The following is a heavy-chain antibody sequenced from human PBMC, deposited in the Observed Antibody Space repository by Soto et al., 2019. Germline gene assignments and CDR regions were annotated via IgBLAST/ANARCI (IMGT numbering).Heavy chain of an antibody. J-gene: IGHJ6*02. CDR3: AKSLSTAVNYGVDV. CDR1: GFTFSDNA. D-gene: IGHD2-2*01. V-gene: IGHV3-23*01. Sequence: EVQLLESGGGLVQPGGSLRLSCGASGFTFSDNAMTWVRQAPGKGLEWVSSISDDGDSTYYADSVKGRFTISRDNSKNTLFLQMSSLGAEDTAVDYCAKSLSTAVNYGVDVWGQGTSVTVSS. CDR2: ISDDGDST.